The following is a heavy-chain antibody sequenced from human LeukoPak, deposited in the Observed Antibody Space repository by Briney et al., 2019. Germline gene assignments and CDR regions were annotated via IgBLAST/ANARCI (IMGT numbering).Heavy chain of an antibody. D-gene: IGHD2-15*01. J-gene: IGHJ4*02. Sequence: GGSLRLSCAASGFTFNKFGMHWVRQAPGKGLEWVAFISIDGTNKYYADSVKGRFTISRDNAKNTLYLQMNSLRAEDTAVYYCARVGEGYCSGGSCWAPGVDYWGQGTLVTVSS. V-gene: IGHV3-30*02. CDR1: GFTFNKFG. CDR2: ISIDGTNK. CDR3: ARVGEGYCSGGSCWAPGVDY.